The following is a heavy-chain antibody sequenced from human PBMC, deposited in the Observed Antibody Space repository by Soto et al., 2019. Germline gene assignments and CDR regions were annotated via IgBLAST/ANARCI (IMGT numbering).Heavy chain of an antibody. D-gene: IGHD5-12*01. J-gene: IGHJ4*02. CDR1: GFTFSSYS. Sequence: GGSLRLSCAASGFTFSSYSMNWVRQAPGKGLEWVSYISSSSSTIYYADSVKGRFTISRDNAKNSLYLQMNSLRAEDTAVYYCATREGVATYDSWGQGTLVTVSS. V-gene: IGHV3-48*01. CDR3: ATREGVATYDS. CDR2: ISSSSSTI.